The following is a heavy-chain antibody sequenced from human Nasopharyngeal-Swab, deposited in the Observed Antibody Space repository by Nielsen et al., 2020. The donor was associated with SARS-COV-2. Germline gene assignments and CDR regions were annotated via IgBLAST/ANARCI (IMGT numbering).Heavy chain of an antibody. CDR1: GFTFSNAW. Sequence: GESLKISCAASGFTFSNAWMSWVRQAPGKGLEWVGRIKSKTDGGTTDYAAPVKGRFTISRDDSKNTLYLQMNSLKTEDTAVYYCATLLGYYYMDVWGKGTTVTVSS. D-gene: IGHD2/OR15-2a*01. J-gene: IGHJ6*03. CDR2: IKSKTDGGTT. V-gene: IGHV3-15*01. CDR3: ATLLGYYYMDV.